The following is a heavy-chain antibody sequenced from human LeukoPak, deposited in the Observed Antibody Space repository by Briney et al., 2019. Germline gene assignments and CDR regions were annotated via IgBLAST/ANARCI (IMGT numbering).Heavy chain of an antibody. J-gene: IGHJ6*03. CDR1: GGSISSGGYY. CDR2: IYYSGST. D-gene: IGHD3-10*01. Sequence: SETLSLTCTVSGGSISSGGYYWSWIRQHPGKGLEWIGYIYYSGSTYYNPSLKSRVTISVDTSKNQFSLKLSSVTAADTAVYYCARRLLRGVDNYYYYYMDVWGKGTTVTVSS. V-gene: IGHV4-31*03. CDR3: ARRLLRGVDNYYYYYMDV.